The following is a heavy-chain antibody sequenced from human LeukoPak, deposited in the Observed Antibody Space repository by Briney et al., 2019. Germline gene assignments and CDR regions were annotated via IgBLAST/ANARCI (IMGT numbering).Heavy chain of an antibody. CDR2: IIPIFGTA. V-gene: IGHV1-69*13. J-gene: IGHJ5*02. Sequence: PVKVSCKASGGTFSSYAISWVRQAPGQGLEWMGGIIPIFGTANYAQKFQGRVTITADESTSTAYMELSSLRSEDTAVYYCARNREYCSGGSCYHWFDPWGQGTLVTVSS. D-gene: IGHD2-15*01. CDR3: ARNREYCSGGSCYHWFDP. CDR1: GGTFSSYA.